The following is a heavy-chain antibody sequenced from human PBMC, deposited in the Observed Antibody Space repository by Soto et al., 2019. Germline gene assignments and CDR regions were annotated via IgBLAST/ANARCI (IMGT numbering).Heavy chain of an antibody. CDR3: ARRVLTGYSFLWFDP. J-gene: IGHJ5*02. CDR2: IYYSGST. D-gene: IGHD3-9*01. Sequence: SEALSLTCTVSGGSIIRSSYYWGWIRQPPGKGLEWIGTIYYSGSTYYNPSLKSRVTIFVDTSKNQFSLKLSSVTAADTAVYYCARRVLTGYSFLWFDPWGQGTLVTVSS. V-gene: IGHV4-39*01. CDR1: GGSIIRSSYY.